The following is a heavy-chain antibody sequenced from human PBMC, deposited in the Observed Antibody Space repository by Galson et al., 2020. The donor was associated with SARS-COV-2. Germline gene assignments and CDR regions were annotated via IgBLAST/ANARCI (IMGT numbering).Heavy chain of an antibody. J-gene: IGHJ4*02. Sequence: GGSLRLSCAASGFTFSSYAMNWVRQAPGKGLEWVSSISGSGGSTYYADSMKGRFIISRDNSKNTLYLQMNILRAEDTAVYYCAREARQSLQWLDGPSDHWGQGTLVTVSP. CDR1: GFTFSSYA. CDR2: ISGSGGST. V-gene: IGHV3-23*01. D-gene: IGHD6-19*01. CDR3: AREARQSLQWLDGPSDH.